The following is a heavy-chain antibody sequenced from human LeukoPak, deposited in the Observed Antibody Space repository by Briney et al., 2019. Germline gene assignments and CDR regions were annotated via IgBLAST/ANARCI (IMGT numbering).Heavy chain of an antibody. D-gene: IGHD6-19*01. J-gene: IGHJ4*02. CDR1: GFTFSSYW. CDR2: INSDGSST. Sequence: GGSLRLSCAASGFTFSSYWMHWVRQAPGKGLVWVSRINSDGSSTNYADSVKGRFTISRDNAKNTLYLQMNSLRAEDTAVYYCARDSSGWSLHFDYWGQGTLVTVSS. V-gene: IGHV3-74*01. CDR3: ARDSSGWSLHFDY.